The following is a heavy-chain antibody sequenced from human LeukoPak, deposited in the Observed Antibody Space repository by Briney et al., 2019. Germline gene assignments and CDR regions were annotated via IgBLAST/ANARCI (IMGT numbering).Heavy chain of an antibody. CDR3: ARELSMVRGGRGFDP. J-gene: IGHJ5*02. D-gene: IGHD3-10*01. V-gene: IGHV3-21*01. Sequence: GGSLSLSCAASGFTFSSYSMNWVRQAPGKGLGWVSSISSSSSYIYYADSVKGRFTISRDNAKNSLYLQVNSLRAEDTAVYYCARELSMVRGGRGFDPWGQGTLVTVSS. CDR1: GFTFSSYS. CDR2: ISSSSSYI.